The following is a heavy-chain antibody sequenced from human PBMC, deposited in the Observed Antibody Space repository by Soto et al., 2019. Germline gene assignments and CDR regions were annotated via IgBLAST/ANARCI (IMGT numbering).Heavy chain of an antibody. Sequence: GGSLRLSYAASGFTFSSYAMSWVRQAPVKGLDWVSAISRSGGTTYYADSVKGRFTISRDNSKNTLYLQMNSLRAEDTAVYYCAKVVGSSWHAGGWYYWGQGTPVTVSS. D-gene: IGHD6-13*01. V-gene: IGHV3-23*01. CDR2: ISRSGGTT. CDR3: AKVVGSSWHAGGWYY. CDR1: GFTFSSYA. J-gene: IGHJ4*02.